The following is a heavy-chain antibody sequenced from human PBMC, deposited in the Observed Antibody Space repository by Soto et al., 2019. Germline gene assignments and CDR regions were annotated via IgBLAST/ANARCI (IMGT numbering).Heavy chain of an antibody. Sequence: GGPLRLAGAASGFTFSSYAIHWVRQAPGKGLEWLAVISYDGNNKNYADSVKGRFTISRDNSKNTLYLQMNSLRAEDTSVYYCARDGWLYYDSTSQGMDVWGQGTTVTVSS. J-gene: IGHJ6*02. CDR1: GFTFSSYA. CDR3: ARDGWLYYDSTSQGMDV. CDR2: ISYDGNNK. D-gene: IGHD3-22*01. V-gene: IGHV3-30-3*01.